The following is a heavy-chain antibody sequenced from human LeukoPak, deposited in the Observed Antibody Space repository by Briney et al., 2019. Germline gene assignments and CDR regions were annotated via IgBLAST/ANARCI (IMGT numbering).Heavy chain of an antibody. Sequence: SETLSLTCAVYGGSFSGYYWSWIRQPPGKGLEWIGEINHSGSTNYNPSLKSRVTISVDTSKNQFSLKLSSVTAADTAVYYCARGGWAPYYDSGGYYMTPFDYWGQGTLVTVSS. V-gene: IGHV4-34*01. CDR2: INHSGST. CDR1: GGSFSGYY. D-gene: IGHD3-22*01. CDR3: ARGGWAPYYDSGGYYMTPFDY. J-gene: IGHJ4*02.